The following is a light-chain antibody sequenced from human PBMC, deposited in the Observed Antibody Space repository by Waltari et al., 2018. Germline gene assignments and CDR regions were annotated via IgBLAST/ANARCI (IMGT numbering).Light chain of an antibody. Sequence: QSALTQPASVSGSPGQALNIPCSGLCSGAGASESVSWHQHHPDKAPQVIIYDVTHRPSGVSDRFSASKSANTASLTISRLQPEDEADYYCSSQTLDGLVLFGGGTRLTVL. CDR2: DVT. J-gene: IGLJ2*01. CDR1: CSGAGASES. CDR3: SSQTLDGLVL. V-gene: IGLV2-14*03.